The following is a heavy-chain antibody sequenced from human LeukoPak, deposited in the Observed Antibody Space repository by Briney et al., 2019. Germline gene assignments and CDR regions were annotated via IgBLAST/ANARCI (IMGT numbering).Heavy chain of an antibody. CDR1: GFTFSSYA. Sequence: PGGSLRLSCAASGFTFSSYAMSWVRQAPGKGLEWVANIKQDGSEKYFVDSVRGRFTISRDNAQNSLYLQMNSLRAEDTAIYYCARGGAPGFYFDYWGQGTLVIVSS. CDR2: IKQDGSEK. V-gene: IGHV3-7*01. J-gene: IGHJ4*02. D-gene: IGHD3-10*01. CDR3: ARGGAPGFYFDY.